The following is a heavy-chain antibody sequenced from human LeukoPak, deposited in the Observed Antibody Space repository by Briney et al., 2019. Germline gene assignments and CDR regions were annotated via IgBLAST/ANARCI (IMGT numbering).Heavy chain of an antibody. CDR2: IYYSGST. Sequence: SETLSLTCTVSGGSISSGGYYWSWIRQHPGKGLEWIGYIYYSGSTYYNPSLKSRVTISVDTSKNQFSLKLSSVTAADTAVYYCARGGSNYYDSNWFDPWGQGTLVTVSS. D-gene: IGHD3-22*01. V-gene: IGHV4-31*03. CDR1: GGSISSGGYY. CDR3: ARGGSNYYDSNWFDP. J-gene: IGHJ5*02.